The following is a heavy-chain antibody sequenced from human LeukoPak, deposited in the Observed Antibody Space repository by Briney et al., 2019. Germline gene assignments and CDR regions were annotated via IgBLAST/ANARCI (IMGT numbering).Heavy chain of an antibody. J-gene: IGHJ6*04. Sequence: GESLKISCKACGYDFTTYWIGWVRQMPGKGLEWMGIIYPGDSDTRYSPSFQGKVTISADKSINTAYLQWSSLKASDTAMYYCASPGQQWGRGDVCGKGTTVTVSS. CDR1: GYDFTTYW. D-gene: IGHD6-19*01. CDR2: IYPGDSDT. CDR3: ASPGQQWGRGDV. V-gene: IGHV5-51*01.